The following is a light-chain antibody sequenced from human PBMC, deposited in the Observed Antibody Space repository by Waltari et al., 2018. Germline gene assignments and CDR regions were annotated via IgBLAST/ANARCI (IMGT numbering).Light chain of an antibody. CDR3: LLFYGGAYV. V-gene: IGLV7-43*01. Sequence: QTVVTQEPSLTVSPGGTVTLTRASSTGAVPSGYFPTWFQQRPGQPPRSLIYSANNKHSWTPARFSGSLIGGKAALTLSGVQPEDEADYYCLLFYGGAYVFGTGTKLTVL. CDR1: TGAVPSGYF. J-gene: IGLJ1*01. CDR2: SAN.